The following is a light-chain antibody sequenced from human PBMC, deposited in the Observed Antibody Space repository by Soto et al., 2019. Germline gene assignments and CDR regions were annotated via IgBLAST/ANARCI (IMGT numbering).Light chain of an antibody. Sequence: EIVLTQSPGTLSLSPGERATLSCRASQSVRSSYLAWYQQKPGQAPRLLIYGASSRATGIPDSFSGSGSGTDFTLTISSLEPEDFAVYYCQQYGSSPYSFGQGTKLEIK. CDR1: QSVRSSY. J-gene: IGKJ2*03. V-gene: IGKV3-20*01. CDR3: QQYGSSPYS. CDR2: GAS.